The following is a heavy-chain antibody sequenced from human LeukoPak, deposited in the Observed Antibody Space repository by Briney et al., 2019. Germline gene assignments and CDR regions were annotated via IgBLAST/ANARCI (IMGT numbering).Heavy chain of an antibody. V-gene: IGHV4-4*07. J-gene: IGHJ6*03. D-gene: IGHD1-14*01. Sequence: SETLSLTCTVSGGSISSYYWSWIRQPAGKGLEWIGRIYTSGSTIYNPSLKSRVTMSVDTSKNQFSLKLSSVTAADTAAYYCARGRYESTRLSAYYYYSMDVWGKGTTVTVSS. CDR2: IYTSGST. CDR3: ARGRYESTRLSAYYYYSMDV. CDR1: GGSISSYY.